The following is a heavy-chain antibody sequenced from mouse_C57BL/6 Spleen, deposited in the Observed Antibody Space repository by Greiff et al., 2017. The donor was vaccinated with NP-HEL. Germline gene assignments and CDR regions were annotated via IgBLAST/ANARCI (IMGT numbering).Heavy chain of an antibody. V-gene: IGHV1-9*01. CDR3: ARGNYDGYSSYAMDY. CDR2: ILPGSGSP. Sequence: VLLQESGAELMQPGASVKLSCKATGYTFTGYWIEWVKQRPGHGLEWIGEILPGSGSPTSNEKFKGKATFTAYTSSNTAYMQLSSLTTEDSASYYYARGNYDGYSSYAMDYWGQGTSVTVSS. CDR1: GYTFTGYW. J-gene: IGHJ4*01. D-gene: IGHD2-3*01.